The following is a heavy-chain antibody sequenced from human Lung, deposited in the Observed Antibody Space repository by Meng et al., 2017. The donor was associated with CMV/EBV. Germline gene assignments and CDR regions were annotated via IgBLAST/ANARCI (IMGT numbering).Heavy chain of an antibody. J-gene: IGHJ5*02. CDR1: GYSFTSYW. Sequence: EXXKISXKGSGYSFTSYWIGWVRQMPGKGLEWMGIIYPGDSDTRYSPSFQGQVTISADKSISTAYLQWSSLKASDTAMYYCAVAPGWELLGWFDPWGQGTLVTVSS. V-gene: IGHV5-51*01. CDR2: IYPGDSDT. D-gene: IGHD1-26*01. CDR3: AVAPGWELLGWFDP.